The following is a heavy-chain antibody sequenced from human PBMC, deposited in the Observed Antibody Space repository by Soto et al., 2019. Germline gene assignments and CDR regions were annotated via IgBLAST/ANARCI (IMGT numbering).Heavy chain of an antibody. Sequence: ASVKISCKASGHTFTGYYMHWVRQAPGQGLEWMGWINPNSGGTNYAQKFQGRVTMTRDTSISTAYMELSRLKSDDTAVYYCARDQWSVVPDRIRDYYAMDVWGQGTTVSVSS. V-gene: IGHV1-2*02. CDR1: GHTFTGYY. D-gene: IGHD1-20*01. CDR2: INPNSGGT. J-gene: IGHJ6*02. CDR3: ARDQWSVVPDRIRDYYAMDV.